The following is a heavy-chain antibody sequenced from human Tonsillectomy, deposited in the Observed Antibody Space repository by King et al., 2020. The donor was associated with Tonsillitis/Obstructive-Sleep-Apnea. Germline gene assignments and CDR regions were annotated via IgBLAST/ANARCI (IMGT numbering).Heavy chain of an antibody. CDR3: ARLGISDP. Sequence: QLQESGPGLVKPSGTLSLTCAVSGGSISSNNWWSWVRHPPGKGLEWMWEIYHSGSTNSNPSLKRRVTISVDKSKNQFSLKLSSVTAADTAVYYCARLGISDPWGQGTLVTVSS. D-gene: IGHD3-16*01. CDR1: GGSISSNNW. V-gene: IGHV4-4*02. J-gene: IGHJ5*02. CDR2: IYHSGST.